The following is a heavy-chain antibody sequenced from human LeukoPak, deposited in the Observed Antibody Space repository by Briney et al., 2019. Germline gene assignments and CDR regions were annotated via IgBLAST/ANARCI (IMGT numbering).Heavy chain of an antibody. J-gene: IGHJ4*02. CDR2: IRSKTYRGTT. CDR3: ARANSVDSSGYYFDY. Sequence: GGSLRLSCTASGFTFGNYALSWFRQAPGKGLEWVAFIRSKTYRGTTEYAASVKGRFTISRDDSKSIAYLQMNSLKNEDTVVYYCARANSVDSSGYYFDYWGQGTLVTVSS. D-gene: IGHD3-22*01. CDR1: GFTFGNYA. V-gene: IGHV3-49*03.